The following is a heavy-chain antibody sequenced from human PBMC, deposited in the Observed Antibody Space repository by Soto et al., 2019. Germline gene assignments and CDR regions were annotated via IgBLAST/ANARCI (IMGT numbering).Heavy chain of an antibody. Sequence: QITLKESGPTLVKPTQTLTLTCTFSGFSLSTSGVGVGWIRQPPGKALEWLALIYWDDDKRYSPSLKSRLTFTKDTSKNQVVLTMTNMDPVDTATYYCAHLTYYYGSGRVGYFDYWGQGTLVTVSS. CDR2: IYWDDDK. V-gene: IGHV2-5*02. CDR3: AHLTYYYGSGRVGYFDY. CDR1: GFSLSTSGVG. J-gene: IGHJ4*02. D-gene: IGHD3-10*01.